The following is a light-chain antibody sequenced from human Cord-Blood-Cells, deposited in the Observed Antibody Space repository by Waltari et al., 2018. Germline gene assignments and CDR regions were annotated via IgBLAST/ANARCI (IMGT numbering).Light chain of an antibody. Sequence: EIVMTQFPATLSVSPGERATLSCRASQSVSSNLAWYQQKPGQAPRLLIYGASTRATGIPARFSGSVSGTEFTLTISSLQSEDFAVYYCQQYNNWPLFTFGPGTKVDIK. CDR3: QQYNNWPLFT. CDR1: QSVSSN. J-gene: IGKJ3*01. CDR2: GAS. V-gene: IGKV3-15*01.